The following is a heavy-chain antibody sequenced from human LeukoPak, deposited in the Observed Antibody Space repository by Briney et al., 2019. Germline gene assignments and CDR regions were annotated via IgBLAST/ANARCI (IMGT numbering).Heavy chain of an antibody. V-gene: IGHV4-39*01. J-gene: IGHJ4*02. CDR3: AAMSSRFKYYFDY. CDR2: IHYSGSS. Sequence: SQTLSLTCTVSGGSISSSSFSWVWIRQPPGKGLQWIGNIHYSGSSYYNPSLKSRVTISVDTSRNIFSLKMHSVTAADTAVYYCAAMSSRFKYYFDYWGQGTLVPVSS. CDR1: GGSISSSSFS. D-gene: IGHD5/OR15-5a*01.